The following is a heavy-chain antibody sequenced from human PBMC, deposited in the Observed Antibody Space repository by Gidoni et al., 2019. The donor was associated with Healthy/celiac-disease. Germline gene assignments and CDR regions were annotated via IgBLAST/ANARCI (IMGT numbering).Heavy chain of an antibody. D-gene: IGHD1-1*01. V-gene: IGHV1-2*02. CDR2: INPNSGGT. J-gene: IGHJ3*02. CDR3: ARPRGGTNRNAFDI. Sequence: QVQLVQSGAEVKKPGASVKVSCKASGYTFTGYYMHWVRQAPGQGLEWMGWINPNSGGTNDAQKFQGRVTMTRDTSISTAYMELSRLRSDDTAVYYCARPRGGTNRNAFDIWGQGTMVTVSS. CDR1: GYTFTGYY.